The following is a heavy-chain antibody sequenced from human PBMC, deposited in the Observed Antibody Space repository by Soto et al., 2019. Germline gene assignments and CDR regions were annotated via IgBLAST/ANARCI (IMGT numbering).Heavy chain of an antibody. V-gene: IGHV1-8*01. CDR1: GYTFTSYD. Sequence: QVQLVQSGAEVKKPGASVKVSCKASGYTFTSYDINWVRQATGQGLEWMGWMNPNSGNTGYAQKFQGRXTXTXXTSISTAYMELRSPRSEDTAVYYCARTLYGDDVDYWGQGTLVTVSS. CDR2: MNPNSGNT. CDR3: ARTLYGDDVDY. J-gene: IGHJ4*02. D-gene: IGHD4-17*01.